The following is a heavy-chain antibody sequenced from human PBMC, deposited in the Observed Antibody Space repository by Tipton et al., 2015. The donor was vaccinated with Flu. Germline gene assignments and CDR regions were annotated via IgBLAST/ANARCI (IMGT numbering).Heavy chain of an antibody. D-gene: IGHD6-6*01. CDR2: IYYSGTT. CDR3: ARDRFIAAPAPYGMDV. Sequence: TLSLTCTVSGGSISSGGYYWSWIRQHPGRGLEWIGYIYYSGTTYYNPSLRGRVAILVDTSKNQFPLKLTSVTAADTAIYYCARDRFIAAPAPYGMDVWGQGTTVTVSS. CDR1: GGSISSGGYY. V-gene: IGHV4-31*03. J-gene: IGHJ6*02.